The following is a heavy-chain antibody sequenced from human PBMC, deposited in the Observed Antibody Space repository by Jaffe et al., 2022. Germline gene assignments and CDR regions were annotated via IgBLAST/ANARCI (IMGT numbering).Heavy chain of an antibody. D-gene: IGHD5-12*01. V-gene: IGHV3-9*01. Sequence: EVQLVESGGGLVQPGRSLRLSCAASGFTFDDYAMHWVRQAPGKGLEWVSGISWNSGSIGYADSVKGRFTISRDNAKNSLYLQMNSLRAEDTALYYCAKEYRGMGGYDSCAFDIWGQGTMVTVSS. CDR3: AKEYRGMGGYDSCAFDI. J-gene: IGHJ3*02. CDR1: GFTFDDYA. CDR2: ISWNSGSI.